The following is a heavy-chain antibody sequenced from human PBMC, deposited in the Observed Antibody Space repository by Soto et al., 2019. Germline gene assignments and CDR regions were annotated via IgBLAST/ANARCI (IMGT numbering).Heavy chain of an antibody. CDR2: ISYDGSNK. CDR1: GFTFSSYA. V-gene: IGHV3-30-3*01. D-gene: IGHD3-16*01. CDR3: ARAYEGDYFDY. J-gene: IGHJ4*02. Sequence: QVQLVESGGGVVQPGRSLRLSCAASGFTFSSYAMHWVRQAPGKGLEWVAVISYDGSNKNYADSVKGRFTISRDNSKQTLYLQMNSLRAEDTAVYYCARAYEGDYFDYWGQGTLVTVSS.